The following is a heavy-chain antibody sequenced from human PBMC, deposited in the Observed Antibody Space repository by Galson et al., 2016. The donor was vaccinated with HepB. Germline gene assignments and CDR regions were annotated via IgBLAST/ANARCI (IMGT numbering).Heavy chain of an antibody. D-gene: IGHD2-2*01. CDR3: AKDGRIYCSRASCHDHFHY. J-gene: IGHJ4*02. CDR2: ISGSGGST. V-gene: IGHV3-23*01. Sequence: SLRLSCAASGFSFSSYSMNWVRQAPGKGLEWVSAISGSGGSTYYADSVKGRFTISRDNSKKTLYLQMNSLRAEDTAVYYCAKDGRIYCSRASCHDHFHYWGQGTLVTVSS. CDR1: GFSFSSYS.